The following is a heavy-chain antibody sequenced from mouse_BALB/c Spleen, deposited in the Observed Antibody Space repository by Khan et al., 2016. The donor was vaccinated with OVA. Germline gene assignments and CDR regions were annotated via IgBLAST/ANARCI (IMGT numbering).Heavy chain of an antibody. CDR2: IDPENGNT. Sequence: VQLQQSGAELVRPGALVKLSCKASGFNIKDYYIHWVKQRPEQGLEWIGGIDPENGNTIYDPKFQGKASITADTSSNTAYLQLSSLTSEDTAVDYCTRDGYSPGFAYWGQGTLVTVSA. CDR3: TRDGYSPGFAY. D-gene: IGHD2-3*01. V-gene: IGHV14-1*02. J-gene: IGHJ3*01. CDR1: GFNIKDYY.